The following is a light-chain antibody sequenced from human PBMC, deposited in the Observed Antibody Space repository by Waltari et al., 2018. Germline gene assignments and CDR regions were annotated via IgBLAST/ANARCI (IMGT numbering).Light chain of an antibody. CDR2: DAS. CDR3: QKYGTRPAT. Sequence: EIVLTQSPGSLSLSPWDRATLSCRASQSVGRTLAWYQQRPGQAPRLLLYDASSRATGIPDRFSGSGSGTDFSLTISRLEPEDFAVYYCQKYGTRPATFGQGTKVEVK. J-gene: IGKJ1*01. V-gene: IGKV3-20*01. CDR1: QSVGRT.